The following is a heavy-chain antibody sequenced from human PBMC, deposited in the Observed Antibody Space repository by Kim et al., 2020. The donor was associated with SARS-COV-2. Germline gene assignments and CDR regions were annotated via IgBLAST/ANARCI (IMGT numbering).Heavy chain of an antibody. J-gene: IGHJ4*02. CDR2: KK. Sequence: KKYYADSVKGRFTISRDNSKNTLYLQLNSLRVEDTAVYYCASSHNTSSFAYWGQGTLVTVSS. CDR3: ASSHNTSSFAY. D-gene: IGHD6-6*01. V-gene: IGHV3-33*01.